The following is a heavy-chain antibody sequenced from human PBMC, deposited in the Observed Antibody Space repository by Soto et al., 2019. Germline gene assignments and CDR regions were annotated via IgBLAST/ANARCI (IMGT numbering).Heavy chain of an antibody. CDR2: INHSGST. Sequence: QVQLQQWGAGLLKPSETLSLTCAVYGGSFSGYYWSWIRQPPGKGLEWIGEINHSGSTNYNPSLKSRVAISVHTSKNQFSLKLSSVTAADTAVYYCARGYGYYYYYMDVWGKGTTVTVSS. J-gene: IGHJ6*03. D-gene: IGHD4-17*01. CDR1: GGSFSGYY. V-gene: IGHV4-34*01. CDR3: ARGYGYYYYYMDV.